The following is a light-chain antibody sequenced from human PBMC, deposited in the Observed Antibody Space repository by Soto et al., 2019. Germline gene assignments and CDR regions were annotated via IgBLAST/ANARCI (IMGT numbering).Light chain of an antibody. CDR2: GAS. CDR1: QSVSGRY. Sequence: EIVLTQSPGTLSLSPGERATLSCRASQSVSGRYLAWYQQKPGQAPRPLIYGASSRASGIPDRFSGSGSGTDFTFTISRREPEDFAVYYCQQYGSTPWTFGQGTKVEIK. J-gene: IGKJ1*01. V-gene: IGKV3-20*01. CDR3: QQYGSTPWT.